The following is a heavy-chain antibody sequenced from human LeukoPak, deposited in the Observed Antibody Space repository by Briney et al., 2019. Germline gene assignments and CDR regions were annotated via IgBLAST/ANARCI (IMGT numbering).Heavy chain of an antibody. D-gene: IGHD1-26*01. J-gene: IGHJ4*02. CDR2: IYTTGHT. Sequence: SETLSLTCTVSGGSLGNYYWSWIRQPAGKGLEWIGRIYTTGHTHYNPSLKSRVTMSVDTSKNQFSLKLSSVTAADTAVYYCARMRGSTIDYWGQGTLVTVPS. V-gene: IGHV4-4*07. CDR1: GGSLGNYY. CDR3: ARMRGSTIDY.